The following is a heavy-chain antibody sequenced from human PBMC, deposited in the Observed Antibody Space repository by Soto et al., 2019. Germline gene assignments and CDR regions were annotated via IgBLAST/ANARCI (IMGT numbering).Heavy chain of an antibody. CDR1: GFTFSDSG. V-gene: IGHV3-30*18. CDR3: AKDRRGYYYGSGADS. J-gene: IGHJ4*02. D-gene: IGHD3-10*01. Sequence: QVYLVESGGGVVQPGTPLRLSCAASGFTFSDSGMHWVRQAPGKGLEWVAVISYDGSGKFSGYSVKGRCTISSDNSKTTGYLHMRGLTPEDTAVYYCAKDRRGYYYGSGADSWGQGTLVTVAA. CDR2: ISYDGSGK.